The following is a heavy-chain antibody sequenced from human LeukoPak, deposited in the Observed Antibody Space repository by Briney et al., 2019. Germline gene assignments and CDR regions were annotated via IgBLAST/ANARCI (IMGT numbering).Heavy chain of an antibody. Sequence: GGSLKLSCAASGFTFSSYAMSWVRQAPGKGLEWVSAISGSGGSTYYADSVKGRFTISRDNSKNTLYLQMNSLRAEDTAVYYCAKEGSIAAAGPYYFDYWGQGTLVTVSS. CDR2: ISGSGGST. J-gene: IGHJ4*02. CDR3: AKEGSIAAAGPYYFDY. V-gene: IGHV3-23*01. D-gene: IGHD6-13*01. CDR1: GFTFSSYA.